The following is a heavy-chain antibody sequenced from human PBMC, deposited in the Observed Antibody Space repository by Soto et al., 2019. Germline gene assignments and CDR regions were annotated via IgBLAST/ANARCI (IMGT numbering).Heavy chain of an antibody. CDR1: GFTFSSYA. Sequence: EVQLLESGGGLVQPGGSLRLSCAASGFTFSSYAMNWVRQAPGKGLEWVSVISGSDGSTYYADSVKGRFTISRDNSKNTLNLQMNSLRADDTAVYYCARRSSSWYFDYWGQGTLVTVSS. J-gene: IGHJ4*02. CDR3: ARRSSSWYFDY. V-gene: IGHV3-23*01. CDR2: ISGSDGST. D-gene: IGHD6-13*01.